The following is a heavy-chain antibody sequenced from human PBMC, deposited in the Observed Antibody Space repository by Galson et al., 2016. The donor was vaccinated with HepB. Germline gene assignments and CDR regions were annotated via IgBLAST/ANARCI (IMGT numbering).Heavy chain of an antibody. D-gene: IGHD4-17*01. V-gene: IGHV3-21*01. CDR1: GFTFSTHH. J-gene: IGHJ4*02. CDR3: ARWAYGDSGPEFYFDY. CDR2: ISSRSSFI. Sequence: SLRLSCAASGFTFSTHHMNWVRQAPGKGLEWVSSISSRSSFIYYADSVKGRFTISRDNAKNSLFLQMNSLRAEDTAVYYCARWAYGDSGPEFYFDYWGQGSMVTVSS.